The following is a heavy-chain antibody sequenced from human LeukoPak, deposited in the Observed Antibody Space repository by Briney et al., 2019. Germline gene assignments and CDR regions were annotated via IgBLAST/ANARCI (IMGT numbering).Heavy chain of an antibody. J-gene: IGHJ5*02. Sequence: GASVKVSCKASGGTFSSYAISWVRQAPGQGLEWMGGIIPIFGTANYAQKFQGRVTITADESTSTAYMELSSLRSEDTAVYYCARDEGYCSSTSCLGFDPWGQGTLVTVSS. V-gene: IGHV1-69*13. D-gene: IGHD2-2*01. CDR1: GGTFSSYA. CDR3: ARDEGYCSSTSCLGFDP. CDR2: IIPIFGTA.